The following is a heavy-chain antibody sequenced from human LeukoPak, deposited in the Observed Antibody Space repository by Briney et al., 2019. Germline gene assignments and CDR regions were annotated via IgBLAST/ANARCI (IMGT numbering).Heavy chain of an antibody. Sequence: QSGGSLRLSCTASGFTFSDYGVNWFRQAPGKGLEWVAFIRSKPYGGTTEYAASVKGRFSISRDDSTSIVYLQTNSLKTEDTALYYCSRTRISGIDGFDIWGQGTMVTVSS. CDR1: GFTFSDYG. J-gene: IGHJ3*02. D-gene: IGHD2-15*01. CDR2: IRSKPYGGTT. V-gene: IGHV3-49*03. CDR3: SRTRISGIDGFDI.